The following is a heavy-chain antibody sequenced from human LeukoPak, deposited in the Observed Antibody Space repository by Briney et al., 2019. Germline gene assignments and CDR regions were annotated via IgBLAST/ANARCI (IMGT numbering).Heavy chain of an antibody. V-gene: IGHV4-39*07. Sequence: SETLSLTCTVSGGSISSSSYYWGWIRQPLGKGLEWIGSIYYSGSTYYNPSLKSRVTISVDTSKNQFSLKLSSVTAADTAVYYCARRATLYYYYYMDVWGKGTTVTISS. J-gene: IGHJ6*03. CDR2: IYYSGST. CDR1: GGSISSSSYY. CDR3: ARRATLYYYYYMDV.